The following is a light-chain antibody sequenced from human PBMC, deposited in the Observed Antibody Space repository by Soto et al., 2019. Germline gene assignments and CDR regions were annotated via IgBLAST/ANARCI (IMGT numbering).Light chain of an antibody. CDR1: HSRSRSS. J-gene: IGKJ2*01. V-gene: IGKV3-20*01. CDR2: DAS. CDR3: QLYTSSPPYT. Sequence: EIVLTQSPGTLSLSPGERATLSCRASHSRSRSSLAWYQQKPGQAPRLLIYDASSRATGISDRFSGSGSGTDFTLTISRLEPDDFAVYYCQLYTSSPPYTFGQGTKLEIK.